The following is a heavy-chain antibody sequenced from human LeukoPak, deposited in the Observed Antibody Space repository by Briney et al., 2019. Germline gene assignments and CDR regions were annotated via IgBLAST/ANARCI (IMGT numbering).Heavy chain of an antibody. V-gene: IGHV1-69*05. CDR1: GGTFSSYA. CDR2: IIPIFGTA. CDR3: ATANQAYYDSSGISPPFDY. D-gene: IGHD3-22*01. J-gene: IGHJ4*02. Sequence: ASVKVSCKASGGTFSSYAISWVRQAPGQGLEWMGGIIPIFGTANYAQKFQGRVTITTDESTSTAYMELSSLRSEDTAVYYCATANQAYYDSSGISPPFDYWGQGTLVTVSS.